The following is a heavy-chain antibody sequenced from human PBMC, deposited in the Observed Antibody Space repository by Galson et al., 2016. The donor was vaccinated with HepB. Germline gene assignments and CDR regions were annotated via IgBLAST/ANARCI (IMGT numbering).Heavy chain of an antibody. Sequence: SLRLSCAASGFIFSSYTMDWVRQAPGKRLEWVSAISGSGGGTYYADSVKGRFTISRDNSKNTLYLQLNNLRAGDTAVYYCARGYGSGTYFVNNWFAPWGQGTLVTVSS. CDR3: ARGYGSGTYFVNNWFAP. V-gene: IGHV3-23*01. CDR1: GFIFSSYT. J-gene: IGHJ5*02. CDR2: ISGSGGGT. D-gene: IGHD3-10*01.